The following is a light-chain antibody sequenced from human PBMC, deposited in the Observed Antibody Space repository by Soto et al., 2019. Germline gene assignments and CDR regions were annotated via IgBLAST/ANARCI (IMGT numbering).Light chain of an antibody. Sequence: QSALTQPASVSGSPGQSITISCTGTCSDIGDYNYVSWYQQHPGKAPQLIIYDVSNRPSGVSNRFSGSKSGNTASLTISGLQAEDEADYYCSSYTSSSTLVVFGGGTKVTVL. J-gene: IGLJ2*01. CDR2: DVS. CDR3: SSYTSSSTLVV. CDR1: CSDIGDYNY. V-gene: IGLV2-14*01.